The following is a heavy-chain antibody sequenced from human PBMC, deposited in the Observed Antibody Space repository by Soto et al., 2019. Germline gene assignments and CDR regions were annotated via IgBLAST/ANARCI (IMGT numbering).Heavy chain of an antibody. Sequence: PGGSLRLSCAASGFGLSSYAVSWVRQAPGKGLEWVSVISGSGGATYYADSVKGRFTISRDNSKNTLYLQMNSVRAEDTAVYYCAKSTWDDLPPSFWGQGTPVTSPQ. D-gene: IGHD1-26*01. CDR3: AKSTWDDLPPSF. CDR1: GFGLSSYA. CDR2: ISGSGGAT. V-gene: IGHV3-23*01. J-gene: IGHJ4*02.